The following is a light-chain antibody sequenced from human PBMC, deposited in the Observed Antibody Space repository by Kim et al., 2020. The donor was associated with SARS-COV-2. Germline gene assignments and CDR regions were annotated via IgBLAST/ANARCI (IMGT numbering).Light chain of an antibody. Sequence: GQRVTISGSGGSSNIGAGYGVTWYQQLPGTAPKHLIYGNSSRPSGVPDRFSGSQSGTSASLAITGLQAEDEADYCCQSFDSSLIGLFGGGTQLNVL. CDR1: SSNIGAGYG. J-gene: IGLJ3*02. V-gene: IGLV1-40*01. CDR2: GNS. CDR3: QSFDSSLIGL.